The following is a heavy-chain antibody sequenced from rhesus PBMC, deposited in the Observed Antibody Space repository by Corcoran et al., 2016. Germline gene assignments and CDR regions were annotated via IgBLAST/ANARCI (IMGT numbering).Heavy chain of an antibody. CDR1: GGSFSSYW. CDR3: ASLGSGNDY. Sequence: QVQLQESGPGLVKPSETLSLTCAVSGGSFSSYWWRWIRQPPGKGLEWIGESNGNSGSTNYNPSLKSRGTRSRDTSKNQFSLKRSSVTAADTAVYYCASLGSGNDYWGQGVLVTVSS. D-gene: IGHD6-25*01. J-gene: IGHJ4*01. V-gene: IGHV4-80*01. CDR2: SNGNSGST.